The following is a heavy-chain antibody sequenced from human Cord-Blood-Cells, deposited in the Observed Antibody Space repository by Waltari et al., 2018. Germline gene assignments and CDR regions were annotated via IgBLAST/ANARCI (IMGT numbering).Heavy chain of an antibody. D-gene: IGHD6-13*01. CDR2: IIPIFGTA. CDR3: ARDRRAAAGFLFDY. CDR1: VGIFSSFP. V-gene: IGHV1-69*01. Sequence: QVQRVQSGAEVKKPGSSVKVPCKAFVGIFSSFPIRRVQQAPGQGREWMGGIIPIFGTANYAQKFQGRVTITADESTSTAYMELSSLRSEDTAVYYCARDRRAAAGFLFDYWGQGTLVTVSS. J-gene: IGHJ4*02.